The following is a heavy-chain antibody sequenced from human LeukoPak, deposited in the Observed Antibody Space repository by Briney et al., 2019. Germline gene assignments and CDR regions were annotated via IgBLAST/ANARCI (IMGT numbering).Heavy chain of an antibody. D-gene: IGHD6-13*01. V-gene: IGHV6-1*01. CDR2: TFYRSKWYN. CDR3: AREAAAGWVDY. CDR1: GDSVSSNSGV. Sequence: SQTLSLTCAISGDSVSSNSGVWTWIRQSPSRGFEWLGRTFYRSKWYNHYAVSVKSRVTINPDTSKNQFSLQLNSVTPEDTAVYYCAREAAAGWVDYWGQGTLVTVSS. J-gene: IGHJ4*02.